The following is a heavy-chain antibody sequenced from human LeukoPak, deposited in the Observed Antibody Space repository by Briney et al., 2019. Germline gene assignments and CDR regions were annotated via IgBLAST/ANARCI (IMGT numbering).Heavy chain of an antibody. CDR2: IYYSGST. CDR1: GGSISSDSYY. V-gene: IGHV4-39*01. D-gene: IGHD6-19*01. J-gene: IGHJ4*02. Sequence: KPSETLSLTCTVSGGSISSDSYYWAWLRQPPGKGLEWIASIYYSGSTYYNPSLKSRVTISVDTSRNQFSLKLSSVTAADTAVYYCASLAVAGLSEGYWGQGTLVIVSS. CDR3: ASLAVAGLSEGY.